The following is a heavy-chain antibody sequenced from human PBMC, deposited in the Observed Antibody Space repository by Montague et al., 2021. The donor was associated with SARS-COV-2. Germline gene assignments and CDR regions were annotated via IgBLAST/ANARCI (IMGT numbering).Heavy chain of an antibody. J-gene: IGHJ4*02. CDR1: GGSISSGGYY. Sequence: TLSLTCTVSGGSISSGGYYWSWIRQPPGKGLEWIGYSYYSGSNYYNPSLKSRVTISVDTSKHQFSLKLCSVTAAATAVYYCARVRGLTIVGVFGPFDYWGQGTLVTVSS. V-gene: IGHV4-31*03. CDR2: SYYSGSN. D-gene: IGHD3-3*01. CDR3: ARVRGLTIVGVFGPFDY.